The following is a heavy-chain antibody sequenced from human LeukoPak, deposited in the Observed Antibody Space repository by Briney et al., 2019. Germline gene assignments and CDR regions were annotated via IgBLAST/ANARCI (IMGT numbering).Heavy chain of an antibody. CDR2: IYYSGST. CDR3: ARVPLRLGELSAFDAFDI. D-gene: IGHD3-16*02. J-gene: IGHJ3*02. V-gene: IGHV4-30-4*08. Sequence: SQTLSLTCTVSGGSISSGDYYWSWIRQPPGKGLEWIGYIYYSGSTYYNPSLKSRVTISVDTSKNQFSLKLSSVTAADTAVYYCARVPLRLGELSAFDAFDIWGQGTMVTVS. CDR1: GGSISSGDYY.